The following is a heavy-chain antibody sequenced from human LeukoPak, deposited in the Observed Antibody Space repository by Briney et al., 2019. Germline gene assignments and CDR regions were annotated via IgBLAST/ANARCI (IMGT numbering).Heavy chain of an antibody. J-gene: IGHJ3*02. V-gene: IGHV3-7*01. CDR1: GFTLSSYE. CDR3: ARAGGTYYGIAFDI. Sequence: GSLRLSCTVSGFTLSSYEMSWVRQAPGKGLEWVANIKQDGSEKYYVDSVKGRFTISRDNAKNSLYLQMNSLRAEDTAVYYCARAGGTYYGIAFDIWGQGTMVTVSS. CDR2: IKQDGSEK. D-gene: IGHD1-26*01.